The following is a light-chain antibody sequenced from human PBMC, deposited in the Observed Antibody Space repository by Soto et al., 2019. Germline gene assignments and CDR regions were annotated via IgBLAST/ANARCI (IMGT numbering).Light chain of an antibody. J-gene: IGKJ2*01. V-gene: IGKV2-28*01. CDR1: QSLLHSNGYNY. CDR2: LGS. Sequence: DILMTQSPLSLPFTPGEPASMSCRSSQSLLHSNGYNYLDWYLQKPGQSPQLLIYLGSNRASGVPDRFSGSGSGTDFTLKISRVEAEDVGVYYCMQALQTPFTFGQGTKLEIK. CDR3: MQALQTPFT.